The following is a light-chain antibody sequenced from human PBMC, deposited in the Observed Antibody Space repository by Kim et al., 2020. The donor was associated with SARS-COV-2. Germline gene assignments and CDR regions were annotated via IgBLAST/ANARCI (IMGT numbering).Light chain of an antibody. J-gene: IGKJ1*01. CDR3: EKYNSARRT. Sequence: DIQMTQYPSSLSASVGERITITCRAGQGISEYLAWYQQRPGKGPKLLIYGASVLQSGAPSRFSGSGSGTVFTLTISRLQPEDVGTYYSEKYNSARRTFGQGSKVDIK. CDR2: GAS. V-gene: IGKV1-27*01. CDR1: QGISEY.